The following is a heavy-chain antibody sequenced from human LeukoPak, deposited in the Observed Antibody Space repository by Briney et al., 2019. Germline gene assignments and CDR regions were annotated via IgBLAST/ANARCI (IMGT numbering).Heavy chain of an antibody. D-gene: IGHD3-10*01. CDR1: GFTFSSYG. CDR2: IWYDGSNK. CDR3: ARVKTMVRGSALDY. V-gene: IGHV3-33*01. J-gene: IGHJ4*02. Sequence: GRALRLSCAASGFTFSSYGMHWVRQAPGKGLEWVAVIWYDGSNKYYADSVKGRFTISRDNSKNTLCLQMNSLRAEDTAVYYCARVKTMVRGSALDYWGQGTLVTVSS.